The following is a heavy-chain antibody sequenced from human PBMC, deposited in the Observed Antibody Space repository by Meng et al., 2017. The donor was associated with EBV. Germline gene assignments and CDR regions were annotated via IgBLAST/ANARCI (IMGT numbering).Heavy chain of an antibody. CDR1: XGSISSSNW. V-gene: IGHV4-4*02. CDR2: IYHSGST. CDR3: ARDRGGYYDSSGYYAD. D-gene: IGHD3-22*01. Sequence: QVQLQESGPGLVKPSXXXXXTXXVXXGSISSSNWWSWVRQPPGKGLEWIGEIYHSGSTNYNPSLKSRVTISVDKSKNQFSLKLSSVTAADTAVYYCARDRGGYYDSSGYYADWGQGTLVTVSS. J-gene: IGHJ4*02.